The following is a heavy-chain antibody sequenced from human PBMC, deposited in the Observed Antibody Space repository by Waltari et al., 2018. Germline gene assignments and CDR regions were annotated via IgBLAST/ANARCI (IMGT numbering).Heavy chain of an antibody. CDR1: GGSFSGYY. Sequence: QVQLQQWGAGLLKPSETLSLTCAVYGGSFSGYYWSWIRQPPGKGLEWIGEINHSGSTNYHPSLKRRVTISVATSKNQFSLKLSSVTAADTAVYYCARFVVIAIRTSDAFDIWGQGTMVTVSS. J-gene: IGHJ3*02. V-gene: IGHV4-34*01. CDR2: INHSGST. CDR3: ARFVVIAIRTSDAFDI. D-gene: IGHD2-21*01.